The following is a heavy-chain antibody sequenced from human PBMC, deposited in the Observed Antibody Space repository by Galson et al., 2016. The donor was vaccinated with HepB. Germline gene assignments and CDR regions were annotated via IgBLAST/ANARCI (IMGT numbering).Heavy chain of an antibody. CDR3: AIIEDRPY. J-gene: IGHJ4*02. CDR2: INPRSGSA. D-gene: IGHD6-6*01. Sequence: SVKVSCKASGYTFTNFFIYWLRQAPGQGLEWMGIINPRSGSASYARNFQGRVTMTRDTSHSTVYMDLSSLRSDDTAVYYCAIIEDRPYWGQGTLVTVSS. CDR1: GYTFTNFF. V-gene: IGHV1-46*01.